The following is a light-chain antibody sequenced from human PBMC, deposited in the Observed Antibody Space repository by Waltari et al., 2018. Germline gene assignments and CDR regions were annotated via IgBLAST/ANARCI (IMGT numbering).Light chain of an antibody. CDR1: QSISSY. CDR2: AAS. CDR3: QRGYSTPPM. Sequence: DIQMTQSPSSLSASVGDRVTITCRASQSISSYLNWYKQKSGKAPKLLIYAASSLQSGVAARVSGSGSGTEFTGTISSRQPGDCATYDCQRGYSTPPMVGGGTK. J-gene: IGKJ4*01. V-gene: IGKV1-39*01.